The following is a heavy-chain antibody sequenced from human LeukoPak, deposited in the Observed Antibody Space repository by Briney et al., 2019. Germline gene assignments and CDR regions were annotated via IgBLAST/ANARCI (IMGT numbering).Heavy chain of an antibody. Sequence: PGGSLRLSCAASGFTFSSYGMHWVRQAPGKGLEWVAVISYDGSNKYYADSVKGRFTISRDNSKNTLYLQMNSLRAEDTAVYYCAKGIGGWYGDYFDYWGQGTLVTVSS. CDR1: GFTFSSYG. V-gene: IGHV3-30*18. CDR2: ISYDGSNK. J-gene: IGHJ4*02. CDR3: AKGIGGWYGDYFDY. D-gene: IGHD6-19*01.